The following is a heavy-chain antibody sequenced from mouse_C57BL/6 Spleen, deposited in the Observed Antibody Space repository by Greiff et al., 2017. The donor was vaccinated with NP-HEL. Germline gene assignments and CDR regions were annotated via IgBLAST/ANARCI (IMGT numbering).Heavy chain of an antibody. CDR3: ARGYYSSSFDY. CDR2: ISYSGST. Sequence: VQLKESGPGMVKPSQSLSLTCTVTGYSITSGYDWHWIRHFPGNKLEWMGYISYSGSTNYNPSLKSRISITHDTSKNHFFLKLHSVTTEDTATYYCARGYYSSSFDYWGQGTTLTVSS. D-gene: IGHD2-5*01. V-gene: IGHV3-1*01. CDR1: GYSITSGYD. J-gene: IGHJ2*01.